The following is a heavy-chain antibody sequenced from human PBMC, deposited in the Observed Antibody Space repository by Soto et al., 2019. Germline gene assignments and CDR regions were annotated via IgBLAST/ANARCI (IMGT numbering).Heavy chain of an antibody. Sequence: ASVKVSCKASGYTFTGYYMHWVLEAPGQGLEWMGWINPNSGGTNYAQKFQGRVTMTRDTSISTAYMELSRLRSDDTAVYYCACLYYYGSGSYYKFDYWGQGTLVTVSS. CDR2: INPNSGGT. J-gene: IGHJ4*02. V-gene: IGHV1-2*02. D-gene: IGHD3-10*01. CDR1: GYTFTGYY. CDR3: ACLYYYGSGSYYKFDY.